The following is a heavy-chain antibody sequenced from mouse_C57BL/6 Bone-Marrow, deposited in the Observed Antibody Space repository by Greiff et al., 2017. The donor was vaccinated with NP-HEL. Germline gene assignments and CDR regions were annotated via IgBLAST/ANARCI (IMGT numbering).Heavy chain of an antibody. Sequence: EVQLQQSGPELVKPGASVKISCKASGYTFTDYYMNWVKQSHGKSLEWIGDINPNNGGTSYNQKFKGKATLTVDKSSSTAYMELRSLTSEDSAVYYCARAGGWPYYFDYWGQGTTLTVSS. CDR3: ARAGGWPYYFDY. D-gene: IGHD3-3*01. CDR2: INPNNGGT. V-gene: IGHV1-26*01. CDR1: GYTFTDYY. J-gene: IGHJ2*01.